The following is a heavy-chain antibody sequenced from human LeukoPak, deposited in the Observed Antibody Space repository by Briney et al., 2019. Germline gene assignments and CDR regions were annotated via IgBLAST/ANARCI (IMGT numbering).Heavy chain of an antibody. J-gene: IGHJ5*02. V-gene: IGHV4-34*01. CDR3: ARGYRIQLWDWFDP. D-gene: IGHD5-18*01. CDR2: INHSGST. CDR1: GGSFSGYY. Sequence: SETLSLTCAVYGGSFSGYYWSWIRQPPGKGLEWIGEINHSGSTNYNPSLKSRVTISVDTSKNQFSLKLSSVTAADTAVYYCARGYRIQLWDWFDPWGQGTLVTVSS.